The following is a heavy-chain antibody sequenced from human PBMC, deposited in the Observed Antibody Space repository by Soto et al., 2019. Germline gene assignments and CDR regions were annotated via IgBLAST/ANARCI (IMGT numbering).Heavy chain of an antibody. D-gene: IGHD6-13*01. Sequence: GGSVKVYFNTAGRTFSSYAMSLGRRAPGRGLEWMGGIIPIFGTANYAQKFQGRVTITADESTSTAYMELSSLRSEDTALYYCARGREVGYTSSWPLDYWGQGTLVTVSS. J-gene: IGHJ4*02. V-gene: IGHV1-69*13. CDR1: GRTFSSYA. CDR3: ARGREVGYTSSWPLDY. CDR2: IIPIFGTA.